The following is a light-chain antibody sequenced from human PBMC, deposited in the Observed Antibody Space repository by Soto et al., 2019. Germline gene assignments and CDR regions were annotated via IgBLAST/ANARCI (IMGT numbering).Light chain of an antibody. J-gene: IGKJ1*01. CDR3: QPYFTRTRR. V-gene: IGKV3-15*01. CDR1: QSVSSN. CDR2: GAS. Sequence: IVMTQSPATLSVSPGARATLSCRASQSVSSNLARYQQKPGQAPRLLIYGASTRATGIPARSSGSGSGTDFTLTISSLQAEDFAVYYCQPYFTRTRRCGQGTKVAI.